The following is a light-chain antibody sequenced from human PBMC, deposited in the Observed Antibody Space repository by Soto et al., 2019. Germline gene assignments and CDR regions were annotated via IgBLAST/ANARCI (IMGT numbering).Light chain of an antibody. Sequence: QAVVTQEPSLTVSPGGTVTLTCASSTGAVTSGNYPSWFQQKPGQATRTLIYTTNDKHSWTPARFSGSLLGDKAALTLSGVQPEDEDEYCCLLYYGSAQLVFGGGTKLTVL. J-gene: IGLJ3*02. CDR3: LLYYGSAQLV. CDR1: TGAVTSGNY. CDR2: TTN. V-gene: IGLV7-43*01.